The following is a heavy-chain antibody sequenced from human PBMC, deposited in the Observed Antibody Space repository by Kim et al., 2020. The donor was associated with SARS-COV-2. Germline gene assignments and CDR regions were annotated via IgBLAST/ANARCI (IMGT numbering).Heavy chain of an antibody. J-gene: IGHJ3*02. D-gene: IGHD1-26*01. CDR1: GFTFSSYG. Sequence: GGSLRLSCAASGFTFSSYGMHWVRQAPGKGLEWVAVISYDGSNKYYADSVKGRFTISRDNSKNTLYLQMNSLRAEDTAVYYCAKSYSGSYFDAFDIWGQG. CDR2: ISYDGSNK. V-gene: IGHV3-30*18. CDR3: AKSYSGSYFDAFDI.